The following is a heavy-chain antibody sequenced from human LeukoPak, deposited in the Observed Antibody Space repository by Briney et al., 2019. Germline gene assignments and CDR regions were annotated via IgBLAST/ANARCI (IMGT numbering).Heavy chain of an antibody. CDR3: SRGLDSRKLSY. J-gene: IGHJ4*02. Sequence: SETLSLTCTVSGASFSSGDQYWNWIRQSPGKGLEWIGSIHPSGMLYNNPSLESRVTISIDTSKNQFSLNLNSVTAADTAVYFCSRGLDSRKLSYWGQGTLLTVSS. CDR2: IHPSGML. D-gene: IGHD3-22*01. CDR1: GASFSSGDQY. V-gene: IGHV4-31*03.